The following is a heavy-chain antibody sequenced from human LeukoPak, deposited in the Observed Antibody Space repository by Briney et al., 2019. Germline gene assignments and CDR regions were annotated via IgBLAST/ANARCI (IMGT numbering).Heavy chain of an antibody. CDR1: GGSTSSYY. Sequence: AETLSLTCTVSGGSTSSYYWSWIRQTPGKRLEWIGYIYYSGSTSYNPSLKSRVTISVDTSKNQFSLKLSSVTAADTAVYYCARLDNGGYFDLWGRGTLVTVPS. V-gene: IGHV4-59*01. CDR2: IYYSGST. CDR3: ARLDNGGYFDL. D-gene: IGHD2-2*03. J-gene: IGHJ2*01.